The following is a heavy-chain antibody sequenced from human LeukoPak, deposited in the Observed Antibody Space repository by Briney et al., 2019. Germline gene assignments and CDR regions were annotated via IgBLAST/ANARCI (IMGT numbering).Heavy chain of an antibody. D-gene: IGHD2-8*01. J-gene: IGHJ5*01. CDR2: KYYSGST. CDR3: ARGRIVLMVYAQRGWFDS. V-gene: IGHV4-39*07. Sequence: SETLSLTCTVSGGSMTTRNYYWGWIRQSPGKGLEWIGHKYYSGSTYYNPSLKSRVTISVDTSKNQFSLKLSSVTAADTAVYYCARGRIVLMVYAQRGWFDSWGQGTLVTVSS. CDR1: GGSMTTRNYY.